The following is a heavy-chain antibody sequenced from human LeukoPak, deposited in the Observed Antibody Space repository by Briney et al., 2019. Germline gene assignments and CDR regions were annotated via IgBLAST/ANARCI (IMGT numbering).Heavy chain of an antibody. V-gene: IGHV3-23*01. D-gene: IGHD3-22*01. J-gene: IGHJ6*02. CDR2: ISGSGGST. Sequence: PGGSLRLSCAASGFTFSSYAMSWVRQAPGKGQEWVSAISGSGGSTYYADSVKGRFTISRDNSKNTLYLQMNSLRAEDTAVYYCARGDHDYYDSSGQEPLYYYYGMDVWGQGTTVTVSS. CDR3: ARGDHDYYDSSGQEPLYYYYGMDV. CDR1: GFTFSSYA.